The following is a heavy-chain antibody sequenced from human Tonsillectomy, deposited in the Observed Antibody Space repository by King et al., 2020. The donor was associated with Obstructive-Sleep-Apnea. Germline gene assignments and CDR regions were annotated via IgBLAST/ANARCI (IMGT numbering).Heavy chain of an antibody. CDR2: LSYSGRT. CDR3: ARVTGGSGSYAFDY. V-gene: IGHV4-31*03. Sequence: QVPLKESGPGLLKPSQNLSLTCSVSGDSISRGGYYWTWIRQHPGKGLEWIGYLSYSGRTYYNPALESRLTISIDTSKNHFSMSLRSMTAADTATYYCARVTGGSGSYAFDYWGQGTLVTVSS. CDR1: GDSISRGGYY. J-gene: IGHJ4*02. D-gene: IGHD3-10*01.